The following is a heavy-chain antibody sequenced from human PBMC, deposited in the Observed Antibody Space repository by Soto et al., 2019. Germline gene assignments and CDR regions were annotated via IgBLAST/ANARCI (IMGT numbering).Heavy chain of an antibody. Sequence: GGSLRLSCAASGFTFSSYGMHWVRQAPGKGLEWVAVIWYDGSNKYYADSVKGRFTISRDNSKNTLYLQMNSLRAEDTAVYYCARHPGYSSGWYLDYWGQGTLVTVSS. CDR3: ARHPGYSSGWYLDY. V-gene: IGHV3-33*01. J-gene: IGHJ4*02. D-gene: IGHD6-19*01. CDR1: GFTFSSYG. CDR2: IWYDGSNK.